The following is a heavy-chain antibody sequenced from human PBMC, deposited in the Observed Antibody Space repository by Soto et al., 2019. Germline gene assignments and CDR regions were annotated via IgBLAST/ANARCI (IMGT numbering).Heavy chain of an antibody. J-gene: IGHJ4*02. CDR3: TTDVGYGDNVFHDESLFDC. V-gene: IGHV3-15*07. D-gene: IGHD4-17*01. CDR1: GFTFSNGW. CDR2: IKSKTDGGTT. Sequence: EVQLVESGGGLVKPGGSLRLSCAASGFTFSNGWMNWVRQAPGKGLDWVGRIKSKTDGGTTDYAAPMKGRFTISRDDSKNTLYLQMNSLKTEDTAVYYCTTDVGYGDNVFHDESLFDCWGQGTLVTVSS.